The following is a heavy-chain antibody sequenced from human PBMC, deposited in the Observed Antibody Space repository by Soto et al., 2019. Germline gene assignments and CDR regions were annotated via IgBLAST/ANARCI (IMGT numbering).Heavy chain of an antibody. CDR3: ASDVPFIVGATTCDY. CDR2: ISAYNGNT. Sequence: QVQLVQSGAEVKKPGASVKVSCKASGYTFTSYGISWVRQAPGQGLEWMGWISAYNGNTNYAQKLQGRVTMTTDTSTSTAYMELRSRRSDDTAVYYCASDVPFIVGATTCDYWGQGTLVTVSS. J-gene: IGHJ4*02. V-gene: IGHV1-18*04. CDR1: GYTFTSYG. D-gene: IGHD1-26*01.